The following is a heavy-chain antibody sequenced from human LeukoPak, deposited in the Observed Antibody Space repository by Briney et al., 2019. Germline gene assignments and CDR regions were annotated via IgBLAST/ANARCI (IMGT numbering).Heavy chain of an antibody. CDR3: AKDFTAEYVWGSYSYGYYGMDV. CDR1: GFTFDDYA. J-gene: IGHJ6*04. V-gene: IGHV3-43D*04. CDR2: ISWDGGST. Sequence: GGSLRLSCAASGFTFDDYAMHWVRQAPGKGLGWVSLISWDGGSTYYADSVKGRFTISRDNSKNSLYLQMNSLRAGDTALYYCAKDFTAEYVWGSYSYGYYGMDVWGKGTTVTVSS. D-gene: IGHD3-16*01.